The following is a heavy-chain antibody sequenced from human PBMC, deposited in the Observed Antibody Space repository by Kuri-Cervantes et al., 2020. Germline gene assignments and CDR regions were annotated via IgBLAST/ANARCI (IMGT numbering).Heavy chain of an antibody. CDR1: GFTFSNYA. Sequence: GESLKISCAASGFTFSNYAMHWVRQAPGKGLEWVAVISYDGSNKYYADSVKGRFTISRDNSKNTLYLQMNSLRAEDTAVYYCARTHNRGSYYPILGYWGQGTLVTVSS. D-gene: IGHD1-26*01. CDR3: ARTHNRGSYYPILGY. V-gene: IGHV3-30*04. CDR2: ISYDGSNK. J-gene: IGHJ4*02.